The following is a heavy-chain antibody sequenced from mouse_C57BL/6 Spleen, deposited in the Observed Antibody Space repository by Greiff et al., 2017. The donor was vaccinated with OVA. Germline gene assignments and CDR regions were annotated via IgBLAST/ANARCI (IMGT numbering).Heavy chain of an antibody. CDR2: IDPSDSYT. V-gene: IGHV1-69*01. J-gene: IGHJ4*01. CDR3: ARSLDGYYAMDY. D-gene: IGHD2-3*01. Sequence: VQLQQPGAELVMPGASVKLSCKASGYTFTSYWMHWVKQRPGQGLEWIGEIDPSDSYTNYNQKFKGKSTLTVDKSSSTAYMQLSSLTYEDSAVYYCARSLDGYYAMDYWGQGTSVTVSS. CDR1: GYTFTSYW.